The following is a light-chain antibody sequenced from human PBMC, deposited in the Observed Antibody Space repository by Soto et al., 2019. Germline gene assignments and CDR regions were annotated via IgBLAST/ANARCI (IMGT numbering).Light chain of an antibody. J-gene: IGLJ3*02. V-gene: IGLV2-23*02. Sequence: QSALTQPASVSGSPGQSITISCTGTRSDVGNYNLVSWYQQHPGKAPKVMIYEVTKRPSGASNRFSGSKSGNTASLTISGLQAEGEADYYCCSYAGSSTWVFGGGTKLTV. CDR1: RSDVGNYNL. CDR3: CSYAGSSTWV. CDR2: EVT.